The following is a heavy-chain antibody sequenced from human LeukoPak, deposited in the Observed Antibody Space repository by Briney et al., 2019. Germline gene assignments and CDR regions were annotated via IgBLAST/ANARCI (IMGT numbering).Heavy chain of an antibody. CDR3: AKDSGSSRWYYFDY. CDR2: ISWNSGSI. V-gene: IGHV3-9*03. D-gene: IGHD6-6*01. J-gene: IGHJ4*02. Sequence: GGSLRLSCAASGFTFSSYGMSWVRQAPGKGLEWVSGISWNSGSIGYADSVKGRFTISRDNAKNSLYLQMNSLRAEDMALYYCAKDSGSSRWYYFDYWGQGTLVTVSS. CDR1: GFTFSSYG.